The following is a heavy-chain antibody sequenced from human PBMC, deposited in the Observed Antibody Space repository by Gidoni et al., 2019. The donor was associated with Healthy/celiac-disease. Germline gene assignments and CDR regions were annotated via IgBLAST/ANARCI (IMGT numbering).Heavy chain of an antibody. D-gene: IGHD3-22*01. V-gene: IGHV1-69*01. J-gene: IGHJ3*02. CDR1: GGTFSSYA. Sequence: QVQLVQSGAEVKKPGSSVKVSCKASGGTFSSYAISWVRQAPGQGLEWMGGIIPIFGTANYAQKFQGRVTITADEFTSTAYMELSSLRSEDTAVYYCAYHYYDSRGPLGSSFDIWGQGTMVTVSS. CDR3: AYHYYDSRGPLGSSFDI. CDR2: IIPIFGTA.